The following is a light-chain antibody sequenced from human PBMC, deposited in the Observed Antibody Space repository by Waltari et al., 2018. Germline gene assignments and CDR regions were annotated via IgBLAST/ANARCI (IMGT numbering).Light chain of an antibody. J-gene: IGKJ4*01. CDR2: DAS. Sequence: SCMASQCVSSYLAWYQQKSGQAPRLPIYDASNRATGIPSRFSGGGSGTDFTLTISSLEPEDFAVYYCQQRSDWLLTFGGGTKVEIK. V-gene: IGKV3-11*01. CDR3: QQRSDWLLT. CDR1: QCVSSY.